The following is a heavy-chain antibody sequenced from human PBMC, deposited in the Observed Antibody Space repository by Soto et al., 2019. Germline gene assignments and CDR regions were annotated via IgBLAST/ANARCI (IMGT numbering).Heavy chain of an antibody. J-gene: IGHJ1*01. D-gene: IGHD3-10*01. CDR3: ARDMVRGLYPEYFQH. CDR2: IYAGGST. V-gene: IGHV3-66*01. Sequence: EVQLVESGGGLFQPGGSLRLSCEASGSTASRNYMSWFRQAPGKGLEGVSVIYAGGSTYYADSVKGRFTISRDNSKNTLYLQMNSLRAEDTAVYYCARDMVRGLYPEYFQHWGQGTLVTVSS. CDR1: GSTASRNY.